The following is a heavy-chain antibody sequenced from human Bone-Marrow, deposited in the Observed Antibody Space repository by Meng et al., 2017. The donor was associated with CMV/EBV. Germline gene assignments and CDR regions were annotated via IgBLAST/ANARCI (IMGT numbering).Heavy chain of an antibody. Sequence: GESLKISCSASGFTFSDYFMSWIRHVPGKGLEWIAYISSRGSVIYYAAPVLGRFTVSRDNAKNALYLQMDSLRVEDTAVYYCARDHARSSLFDPWGQGTLVTVSS. CDR3: ARDHARSSLFDP. D-gene: IGHD6-6*01. J-gene: IGHJ5*02. CDR2: ISSRGSVI. V-gene: IGHV3-11*01. CDR1: GFTFSDYF.